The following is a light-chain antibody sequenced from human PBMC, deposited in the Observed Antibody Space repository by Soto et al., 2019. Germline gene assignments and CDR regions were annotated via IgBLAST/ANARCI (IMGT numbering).Light chain of an antibody. V-gene: IGLV2-14*01. Sequence: LTQPASVSGSPGQSITISCTGTSSDVGGYNYVSWYQQHPGKAPKLMIYEVSNRPSGVSNRFSGSKSGNTASLTISGLQAEDEADYYCSSHTSSSTRVFGTGTKVTVL. J-gene: IGLJ1*01. CDR3: SSHTSSSTRV. CDR1: SSDVGGYNY. CDR2: EVS.